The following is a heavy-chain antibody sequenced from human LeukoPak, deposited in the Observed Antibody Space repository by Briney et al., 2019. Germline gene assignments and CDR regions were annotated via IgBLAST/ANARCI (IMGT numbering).Heavy chain of an antibody. J-gene: IGHJ4*02. CDR3: ARDESGDSYGLY. Sequence: GGSLRLSCAVSGFTYSSYWMNWVRQAPGKGLEWVANIKQDGSQKYYVDSVRGRFTISRDNAKNSLYLQLNSLRAEDTAVYYCARDESGDSYGLYWGQGTLVTVSS. CDR2: IKQDGSQK. D-gene: IGHD5-18*01. V-gene: IGHV3-7*05. CDR1: GFTYSSYW.